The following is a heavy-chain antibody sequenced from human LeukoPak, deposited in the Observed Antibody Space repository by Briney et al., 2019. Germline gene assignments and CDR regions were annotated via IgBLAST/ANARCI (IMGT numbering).Heavy chain of an antibody. D-gene: IGHD4-23*01. J-gene: IGHJ3*02. CDR3: AKGFYYGGSSDLSAFDI. V-gene: IGHV3-23*01. Sequence: GGSLRLSCAASGFTFSSYAMSWVRQAPGKGLERVSGFSGSGDTTDYADSVKGRFTISRDNSKNTLYLQMNSLRAEDTAVYHCAKGFYYGGSSDLSAFDIWGQGTMVTVSS. CDR2: FSGSGDTT. CDR1: GFTFSSYA.